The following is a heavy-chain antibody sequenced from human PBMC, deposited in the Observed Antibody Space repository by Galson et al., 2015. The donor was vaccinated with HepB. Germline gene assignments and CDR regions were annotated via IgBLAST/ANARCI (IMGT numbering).Heavy chain of an antibody. V-gene: IGHV3-49*03. CDR2: IRSKAYGGTT. Sequence: SLRLSCATSGFTFGDYAMSWFRLAPGKGLEWVGFIRSKAYGGTTEYAASVKGRFTISRDDSKTIAYLQMNSLKTEDTAVYYCARGSYSILYFQHWGQGTLVTVSS. D-gene: IGHD3-10*01. CDR1: GFTFGDYA. J-gene: IGHJ1*01. CDR3: ARGSYSILYFQH.